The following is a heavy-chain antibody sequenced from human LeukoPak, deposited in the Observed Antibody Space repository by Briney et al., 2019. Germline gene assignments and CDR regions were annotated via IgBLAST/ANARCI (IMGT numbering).Heavy chain of an antibody. J-gene: IGHJ5*02. CDR2: ISRLGT. CDR1: GFMFSIHS. CDR3: AKGLVVESRLEA. V-gene: IGHV3-23*01. D-gene: IGHD3/OR15-3a*01. Sequence: GGSLRLSCTGSGFMFSIHSMYWVRQAPGKGLEWVSGISRLGTFYADSVKGRFTISRDNSRNTLLLQMNSLSVEDTATYYCAKGLVVESRLEAWGQGTLVIVSS.